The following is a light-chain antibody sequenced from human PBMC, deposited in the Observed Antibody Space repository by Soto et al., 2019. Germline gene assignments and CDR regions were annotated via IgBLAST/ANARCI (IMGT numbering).Light chain of an antibody. Sequence: DIQISQSPSSLSASLGVRDTITCRASQYIDNYLNWYQHKPGKAPKLLIYATSTLQSGVPARFSGSGSGTEFTLTISSLQAADFATYFCQESYSTPAVSFGGGTKVDIK. J-gene: IGKJ4*01. CDR1: QYIDNY. CDR3: QESYSTPAVS. V-gene: IGKV1-39*01. CDR2: ATS.